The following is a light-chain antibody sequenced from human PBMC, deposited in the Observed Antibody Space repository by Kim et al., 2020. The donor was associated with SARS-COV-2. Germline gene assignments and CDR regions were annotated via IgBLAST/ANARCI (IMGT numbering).Light chain of an antibody. Sequence: ASVKVTCTGGSGQGSAASARHQQQPEKGPRYLMKLNSDGSHSKGDGIPDRFSGSSSGAQRYLTISSLQSEDEADYYCQTWGTGIRVFGGGTQLTVL. J-gene: IGLJ3*02. CDR2: LNSDGSH. CDR1: SGQGSAA. CDR3: QTWGTGIRV. V-gene: IGLV4-69*01.